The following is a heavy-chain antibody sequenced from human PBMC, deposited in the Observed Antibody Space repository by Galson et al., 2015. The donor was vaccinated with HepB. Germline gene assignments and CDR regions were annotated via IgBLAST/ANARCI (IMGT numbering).Heavy chain of an antibody. CDR1: GGTFSSYT. CDR3: AREGGATVTTDYYYYYGMDV. J-gene: IGHJ6*02. D-gene: IGHD4-17*01. V-gene: IGHV1-69*04. CDR2: IIPILGIA. Sequence: SVKVSCKASGGTFSSYTISWVRQAPGQGLEWMGRIIPILGIANYAQKFQGRVTITADKSTSTAYMELSSLRSEDTAVYYCAREGGATVTTDYYYYYGMDVWGQGTTVTVSS.